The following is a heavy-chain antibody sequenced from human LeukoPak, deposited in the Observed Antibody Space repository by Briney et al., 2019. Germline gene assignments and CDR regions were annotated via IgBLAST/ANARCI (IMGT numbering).Heavy chain of an antibody. Sequence: ASVKISRKVSGYTFTDYYMHWLQQAPGKVLDWMGLVDAEDGETIYAEKFQGRVTMTADSSTDTAYMELSSLRSEDTAVYYCASGIAAAGTWGQGTLVTVSS. D-gene: IGHD6-13*01. CDR2: VDAEDGET. J-gene: IGHJ5*02. V-gene: IGHV1-69-2*01. CDR3: ASGIAAAGT. CDR1: GYTFTDYY.